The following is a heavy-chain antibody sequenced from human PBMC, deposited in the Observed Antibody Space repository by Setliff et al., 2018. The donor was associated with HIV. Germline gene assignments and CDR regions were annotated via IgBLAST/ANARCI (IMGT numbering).Heavy chain of an antibody. V-gene: IGHV1-3*01. CDR1: RYTFTSYA. CDR2: INAGNGNT. D-gene: IGHD6-19*01. Sequence: ASVKVSCKASRYTFTSYAMHWVRQAPGQSLEWMGWINAGNGNTKYSQKFQGRVTITRDTSASTAYMELSSLRSEDTAVYYCAREGQWLDMGDAFDTWGQGTMVTVSS. J-gene: IGHJ3*02. CDR3: AREGQWLDMGDAFDT.